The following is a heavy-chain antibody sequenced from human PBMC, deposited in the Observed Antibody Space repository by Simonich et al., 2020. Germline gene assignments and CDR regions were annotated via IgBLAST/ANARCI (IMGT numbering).Heavy chain of an antibody. Sequence: QVQLQESGPGLVKPSETLSLTCAVSGYSISSGYYWGWIRQPPGKGLEWIGSIDHSGDTYYNPSLKSRVTISVDTSKNQFSLKLSSVTAADTAVYYCARAHSRYCSGGSCYFDYWGQGTLVTVSS. CDR2: IDHSGDT. V-gene: IGHV4-38-2*01. J-gene: IGHJ4*02. D-gene: IGHD2-15*01. CDR1: GYSISSGYY. CDR3: ARAHSRYCSGGSCYFDY.